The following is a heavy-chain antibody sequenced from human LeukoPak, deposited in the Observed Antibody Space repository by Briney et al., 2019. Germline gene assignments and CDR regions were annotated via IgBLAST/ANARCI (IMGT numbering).Heavy chain of an antibody. CDR1: GFSFDDYA. CDR3: ARDKVTGYFHN. Sequence: GGSLRVSCVASGFSFDDYAMHWVRQAPGKGLEWVSLISGDGARTFHADSVKSRFTISRDNSKNSLYLQMNSLRPEDTALYYCARDKVTGYFHNWGQGTLVTVSS. V-gene: IGHV3-43*02. CDR2: ISGDGART. J-gene: IGHJ1*01.